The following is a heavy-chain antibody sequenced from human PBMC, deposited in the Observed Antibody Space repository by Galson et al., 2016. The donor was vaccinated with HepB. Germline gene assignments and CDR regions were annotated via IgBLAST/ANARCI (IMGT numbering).Heavy chain of an antibody. J-gene: IGHJ4*02. CDR3: AIKIGRGGYMAS. V-gene: IGHV1-18*01. Sequence: SVKVSCKASGYSFTNYGISWVRQAPGQGLEWMGWISTYNGNTNYAQKLQGRVTMTTDTSTSTAYMELRSLRSGDTAVYYCAIKIGRGGYMASWGQGTLVTVSS. CDR2: ISTYNGNT. CDR1: GYSFTNYG. D-gene: IGHD5-24*01.